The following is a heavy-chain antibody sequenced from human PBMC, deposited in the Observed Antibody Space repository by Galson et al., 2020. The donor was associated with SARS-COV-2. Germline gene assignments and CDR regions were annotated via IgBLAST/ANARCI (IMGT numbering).Heavy chain of an antibody. CDR3: AKDSERYYGSGSYRDY. Sequence: GGSLRLSCAASGFTFSSYGMHWVRQAPGKGLEWVAVISYDGSNKYYADSVKGRFTISRDNSKNTLYLQMNSLRAEDTAVYYCAKDSERYYGSGSYRDYWGQGTLVTVSS. CDR1: GFTFSSYG. D-gene: IGHD3-10*01. J-gene: IGHJ4*02. CDR2: ISYDGSNK. V-gene: IGHV3-30*18.